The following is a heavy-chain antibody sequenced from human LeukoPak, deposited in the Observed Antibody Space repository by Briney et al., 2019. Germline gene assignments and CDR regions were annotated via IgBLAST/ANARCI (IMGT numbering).Heavy chain of an antibody. CDR2: INHSGST. CDR1: GGSFSGYY. J-gene: IGHJ3*02. CDR3: ARGPNVGGTAGTAFDI. D-gene: IGHD6-13*01. V-gene: IGHV4-34*01. Sequence: PSETLSLTCAVYGGSFSGYYWSWIRQPPGKRLEWIGEINHSGSTNYNPSLKSRVTISVDTSKNQFSLKLSSVTAADTAVYYCARGPNVGGTAGTAFDIWGQGTMDTVSS.